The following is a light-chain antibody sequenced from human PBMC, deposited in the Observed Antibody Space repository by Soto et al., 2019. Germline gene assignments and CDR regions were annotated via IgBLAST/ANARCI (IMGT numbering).Light chain of an antibody. V-gene: IGKV1-5*01. Sequence: DIQITQSPSTLSASVGDRVTITCRASQSISSWLAWYQQKPGKAPKLLIYDASSLESGVPSRFSGSGSGTEFTLTISSLQSEDCAIYYCQQYHTWPITFGGGTKVDIK. CDR1: QSISSW. J-gene: IGKJ4*01. CDR2: DAS. CDR3: QQYHTWPIT.